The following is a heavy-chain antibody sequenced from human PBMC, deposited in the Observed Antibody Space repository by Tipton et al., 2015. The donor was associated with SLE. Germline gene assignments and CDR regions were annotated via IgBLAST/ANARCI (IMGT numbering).Heavy chain of an antibody. CDR2: IYPSGST. J-gene: IGHJ4*02. CDR3: ARRYGDYRIDY. D-gene: IGHD4-17*01. Sequence: TLSLTCAVSGGSISSGGYSWTWSWIRQSPRKGLEWIGYIYPSGSTYYNPSLKSRVTMSVDRSKNQFSLNLTSVTAADTAVYYCARRYGDYRIDYWGQGTLVTVSS. CDR1: GGSISSGGYS. V-gene: IGHV4-30-2*06.